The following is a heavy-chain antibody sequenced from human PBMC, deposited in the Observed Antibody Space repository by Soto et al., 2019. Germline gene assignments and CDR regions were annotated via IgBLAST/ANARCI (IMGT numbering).Heavy chain of an antibody. J-gene: IGHJ6*01. V-gene: IGHV3-30*18. CDR1: GFTFSKYG. Sequence: QVQLVESGGGVVQPGGSLRLSCAASGFTFSKYGMHWVRQAPGKGLEWVAVISYDGSNKYYADSVKGRFTISRDKSTNTLYVQMNSLRVEDTAVYYCAKGAEGGSYYGMDVW. CDR3: AKGAEGGSYYGMDV. D-gene: IGHD3-16*01. CDR2: ISYDGSNK.